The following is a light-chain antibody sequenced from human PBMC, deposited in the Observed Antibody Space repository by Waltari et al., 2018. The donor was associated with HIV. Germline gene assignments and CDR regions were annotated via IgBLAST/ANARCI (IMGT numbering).Light chain of an antibody. J-gene: IGLJ2*01. CDR3: ATWDDTLNGVI. V-gene: IGLV1-44*01. CDR1: SSNIGSNS. CDR2: STN. Sequence: QSVLTQPPPASGTPGQRVPIPCSGASSNIGSNSVHWYQQLPGTAPRLLLYSTNQRPSRVPDRFSGSKSGTSASLAISGLQSEDEADYYCATWDDTLNGVIFGGGTKLTVL.